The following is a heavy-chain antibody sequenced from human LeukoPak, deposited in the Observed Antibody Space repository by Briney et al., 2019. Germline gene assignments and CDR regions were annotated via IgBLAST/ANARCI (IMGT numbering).Heavy chain of an antibody. Sequence: PSETLSLTCTVSGGSISSSSYYWGWIRQPPGKGLEWIGSIYYSGSTYYNPSLKSRVTISVDTSKNQLSLKLSSVTAADTAVYYCAREVYCSGGSCYSAADYWGQGTLVTVSS. D-gene: IGHD2-15*01. V-gene: IGHV4-39*07. CDR1: GGSISSSSYY. J-gene: IGHJ4*02. CDR3: AREVYCSGGSCYSAADY. CDR2: IYYSGST.